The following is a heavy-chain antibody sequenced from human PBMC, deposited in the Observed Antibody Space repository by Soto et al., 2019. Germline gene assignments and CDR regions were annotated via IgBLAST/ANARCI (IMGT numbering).Heavy chain of an antibody. V-gene: IGHV4-39*01. CDR2: IYYSGST. CDR3: ALWKSSNWFDP. D-gene: IGHD1-1*01. Sequence: SETLSLTCTVSGGSISSSSYYWGWIRQPPGKGLEWIGSIYYSGSTYYNPSLKSRVTTSVDTSKNQFSLKLSSVTAADTAVYYCALWKSSNWFDPWGQGTLVTVSS. CDR1: GGSISSSSYY. J-gene: IGHJ5*02.